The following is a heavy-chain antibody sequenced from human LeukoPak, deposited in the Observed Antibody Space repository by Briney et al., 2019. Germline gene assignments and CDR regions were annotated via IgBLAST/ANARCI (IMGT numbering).Heavy chain of an antibody. CDR3: ARDPFIVATPGLDY. CDR2: ISGSGGST. Sequence: GGSLRLSCAASGFTFSSYARSWVRQAPAKGLEWVSAISGSGGSTYYADSVKGRFTISRDNSKNTLYLQMNSLRAEDTAVYYCARDPFIVATPGLDYWGQGTLVTVSS. J-gene: IGHJ4*02. V-gene: IGHV3-23*01. CDR1: GFTFSSYA. D-gene: IGHD5-12*01.